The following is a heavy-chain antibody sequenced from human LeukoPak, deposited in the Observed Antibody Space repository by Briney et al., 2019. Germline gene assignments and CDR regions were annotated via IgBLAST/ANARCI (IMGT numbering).Heavy chain of an antibody. CDR3: ATSHAVVDSDPRYHYFDY. CDR2: FDPEDGET. Sequence: GASVKVSCKVSGYTLTELSMHWVRQAPGKGLEWMGGFDPEDGETIYAQKFQGRVTMTEDTPTDTAYMELSSLRSEDTAVYYCATSHAVVDSDPRYHYFDYWGQGTLVTVSS. D-gene: IGHD2-15*01. CDR1: GYTLTELS. V-gene: IGHV1-24*01. J-gene: IGHJ4*02.